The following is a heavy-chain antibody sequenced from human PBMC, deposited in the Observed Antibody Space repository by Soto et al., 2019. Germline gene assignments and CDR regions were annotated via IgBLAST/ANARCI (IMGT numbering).Heavy chain of an antibody. CDR1: GGTFSSYT. D-gene: IGHD2-15*01. V-gene: IGHV1-69*04. J-gene: IGHJ4*02. Sequence: SVKVSCKASGGTFSSYTISWVRQAPGQGLEWMGRIIPILGIANYAQKFQGRVTITADKSTSTAYMELSSLRSEDTAVYYCARDQTSCSGGSCQLFDYWGQGTLVTVSS. CDR3: ARDQTSCSGGSCQLFDY. CDR2: IIPILGIA.